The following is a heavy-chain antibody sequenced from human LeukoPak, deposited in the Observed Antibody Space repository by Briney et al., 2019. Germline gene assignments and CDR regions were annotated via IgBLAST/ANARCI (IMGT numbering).Heavy chain of an antibody. D-gene: IGHD1-20*01. CDR2: ISAYNGNT. Sequence: ASVKVSCKTSGYSFNNYGVSWVRQAPGQGLEWMGWISAYNGNTNYAQNLQGGLTMTTDTSTNTAYMESRSLRYDDTAVYYCARDPGFLITGTYLDYWGQGTLVAVSS. V-gene: IGHV1-18*01. CDR1: GYSFNNYG. CDR3: ARDPGFLITGTYLDY. J-gene: IGHJ4*02.